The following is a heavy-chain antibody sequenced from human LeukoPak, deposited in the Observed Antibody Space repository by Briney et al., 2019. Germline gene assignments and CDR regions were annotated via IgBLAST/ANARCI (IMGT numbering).Heavy chain of an antibody. CDR1: GGTFSSYA. CDR2: IIPIFGTA. Sequence: SVKVSCKASGGTFSSYAISWVRQAPGQGLEWMGGIIPIFGTANYAQKFQGRVTITTDESTSTAYMELSSLRSEDTAVYCCARNFITIFGVVGAFDIWGQGTMVTVSS. D-gene: IGHD3-3*01. CDR3: ARNFITIFGVVGAFDI. J-gene: IGHJ3*02. V-gene: IGHV1-69*05.